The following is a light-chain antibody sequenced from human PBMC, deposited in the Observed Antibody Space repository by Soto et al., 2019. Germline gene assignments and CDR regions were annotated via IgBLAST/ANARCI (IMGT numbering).Light chain of an antibody. J-gene: IGKJ2*01. CDR1: QSVSTY. V-gene: IGKV3-11*01. CDR2: DAS. CDR3: QPRSNWPRT. Sequence: EIVLTQSPATLTLSPGERATLSCRASQSVSTYLAWYQQKPGQAPRLLIYDASNRATGIPTRFSGSGSGTDLTLIISSIEDEDVAVYYCQPRSNWPRTFGGGTKLEIK.